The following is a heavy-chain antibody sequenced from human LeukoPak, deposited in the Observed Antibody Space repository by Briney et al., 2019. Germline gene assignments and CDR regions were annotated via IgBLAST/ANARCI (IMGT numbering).Heavy chain of an antibody. CDR1: GGSFSGYY. D-gene: IGHD3-10*01. V-gene: IGHV4-34*01. CDR2: INHSGTT. CDR3: ARGYYYGSGSYIY. Sequence: SESLSLTCALYGGSFSGYYCSWIRPPPGKGPEWIGEINHSGTTNYNPSLKSRVTISVDTSKNQFSLKLSSVTAAETAVYYCARGYYYGSGSYIYWGQGTLVTVSS. J-gene: IGHJ4*02.